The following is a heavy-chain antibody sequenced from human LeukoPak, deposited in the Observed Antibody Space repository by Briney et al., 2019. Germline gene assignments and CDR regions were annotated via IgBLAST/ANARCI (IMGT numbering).Heavy chain of an antibody. CDR3: AGGGSGSADY. D-gene: IGHD3-10*01. J-gene: IGHJ4*02. CDR2: IYYSGST. V-gene: IGHV4-59*01. CDR1: GGSISSYY. Sequence: PSETLSLTCTVSGGSISSYYWSWIRQPPGKGLEWIGYIYYSGSTNYNPSLKSRVTISVDTSKNQFSLKLSSVTAADTAVYYCAGGGSGSADYRGQGTLVTVSS.